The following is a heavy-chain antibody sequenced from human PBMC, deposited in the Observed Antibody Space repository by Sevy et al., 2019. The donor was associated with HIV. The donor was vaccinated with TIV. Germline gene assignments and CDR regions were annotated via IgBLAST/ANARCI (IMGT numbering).Heavy chain of an antibody. CDR3: AKGPNVDTAMAYYFDY. CDR2: ISSTGGST. J-gene: IGHJ4*02. D-gene: IGHD5-18*01. Sequence: GGSLRFSCAASGFTLSSNAMSWVRQAPGKGLEWVSSISSTGGSTYHADSVRGRFSISRDNSKNTLYLHMNSLRAEDKAVSYCAKGPNVDTAMAYYFDYWGQGTLVTVSS. V-gene: IGHV3-23*01. CDR1: GFTLSSNA.